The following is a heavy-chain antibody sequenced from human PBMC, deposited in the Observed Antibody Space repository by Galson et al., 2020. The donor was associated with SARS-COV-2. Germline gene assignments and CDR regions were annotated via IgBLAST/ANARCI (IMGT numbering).Heavy chain of an antibody. Sequence: GGSLRLSCAASGFTFSSYGMHWVRQAPGKGLEWVAVIWYDGSNKYYADSVKGRFTISRDNSKNTLYLQMNSLRAEDTAVYYCAREYCSGGSCYLESYYYYMDVWGKGTTVTISS. CDR2: IWYDGSNK. J-gene: IGHJ6*03. CDR1: GFTFSSYG. D-gene: IGHD2-15*01. V-gene: IGHV3-33*01. CDR3: AREYCSGGSCYLESYYYYMDV.